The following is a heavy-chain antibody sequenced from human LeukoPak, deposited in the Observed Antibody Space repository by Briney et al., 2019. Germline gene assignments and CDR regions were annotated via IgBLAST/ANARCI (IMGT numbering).Heavy chain of an antibody. CDR1: GFTFSSYE. J-gene: IGHJ5*02. V-gene: IGHV3-30*18. D-gene: IGHD2-15*01. CDR2: ISYDGSNK. Sequence: PGGSLRLSCAASGFTFSSYEMNWVRQAPGKGLEWVAVISYDGSNKYYADSVKGRFTISRDNSKNTLYLQMNSLRAEDTAVYYCAKVCSGGSCYAWGQGTLVTVSS. CDR3: AKVCSGGSCYA.